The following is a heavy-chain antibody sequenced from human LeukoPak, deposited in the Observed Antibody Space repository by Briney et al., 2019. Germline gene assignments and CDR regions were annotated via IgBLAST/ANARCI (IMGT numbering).Heavy chain of an antibody. CDR1: GFTYSNYW. D-gene: IGHD1-26*01. J-gene: IGHJ4*02. V-gene: IGHV3-74*01. Sequence: GGSLRLSCAASGFTYSNYWMHWVRQTPGKGLVWVLRINSDASSTSYADSVKGRFTISRDRAKNTLYLQMNGLRADDTAVYYCATSLYSGTKLDYWGQGTLVTVSS. CDR3: ATSLYSGTKLDY. CDR2: INSDASST.